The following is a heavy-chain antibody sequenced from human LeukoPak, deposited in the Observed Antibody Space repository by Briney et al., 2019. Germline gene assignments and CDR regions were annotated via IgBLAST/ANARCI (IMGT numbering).Heavy chain of an antibody. CDR3: ARGTTASRLLY. Sequence: SETLSLTCGVYGGSFSGYYWSWIRQPPGKGLEWIGEISLSGSTNYNPSLKSRVTISTDTSKNQFSLKLTSVTAADTAVYYCARGTTASRLLYWGQGTLVAVSS. CDR2: ISLSGST. D-gene: IGHD6-6*01. CDR1: GGSFSGYY. J-gene: IGHJ4*02. V-gene: IGHV4-34*01.